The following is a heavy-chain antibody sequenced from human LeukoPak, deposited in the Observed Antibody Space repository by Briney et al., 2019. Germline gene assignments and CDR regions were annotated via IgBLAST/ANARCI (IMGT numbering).Heavy chain of an antibody. V-gene: IGHV3-11*04. CDR1: GFTFSDYY. CDR2: ISSSGSTI. CDR3: AGPYLVWLQPDPEAFDI. J-gene: IGHJ3*02. D-gene: IGHD5-24*01. Sequence: PGGSLRLSCAASGFTFSDYYMSWIRQAPGKGLEWVSYISSSGSTIYYADSVKGRFTISRDNAKNSLYLQMNSLRAEDTAVYYCAGPYLVWLQPDPEAFDIWGQGTMVTVSS.